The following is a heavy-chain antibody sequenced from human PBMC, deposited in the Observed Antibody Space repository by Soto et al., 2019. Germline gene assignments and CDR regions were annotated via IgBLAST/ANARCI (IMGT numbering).Heavy chain of an antibody. CDR2: IWYDGSKK. J-gene: IGHJ6*02. CDR3: ARDASYYSLWSGYYTSRNGMDF. Sequence: QVQVVESGGGVVQPGRSLRLSCAASGFTFSSFGMHWVRQAPGKGLEWVSLIWYDGSKKSYGDSVKGRFTISRDNSRNTVYLQMNSLRADDTAVYYCARDASYYSLWSGYYTSRNGMDFWGQGNTVNVSS. D-gene: IGHD3-3*01. CDR1: GFTFSSFG. V-gene: IGHV3-33*01.